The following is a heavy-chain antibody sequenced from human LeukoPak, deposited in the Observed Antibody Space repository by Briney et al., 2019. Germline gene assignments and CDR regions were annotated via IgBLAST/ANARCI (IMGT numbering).Heavy chain of an antibody. J-gene: IGHJ4*02. Sequence: SETLSLTCTVSGGSISSSSYYWGWIRQPPGKGLEWIGSIYYSGSTYYNPSLKSRVTISVDTSKNQFSLKLSSVTAADTAVYYCARERVVPAPGLDYWGQGTLVTVSS. CDR2: IYYSGST. CDR1: GGSISSSSYY. CDR3: ARERVVPAPGLDY. V-gene: IGHV4-39*02. D-gene: IGHD2-2*01.